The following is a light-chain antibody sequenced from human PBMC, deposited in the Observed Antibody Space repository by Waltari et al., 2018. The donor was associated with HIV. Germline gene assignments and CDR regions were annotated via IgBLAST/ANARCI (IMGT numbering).Light chain of an antibody. CDR2: EDY. CDR3: SSYTTSNVLM. Sequence: QSALTQPASVSGSPGQSITISCTGPTRDIDPSNYVSWYQQRPGNAHKLLFFEDYYRPAGLSDRFSASMSGNTASLTISGLQPEDEADYYCSSYTTSNVLMFGGGTKLTVL. J-gene: IGLJ3*02. V-gene: IGLV2-14*01. CDR1: TRDIDPSNY.